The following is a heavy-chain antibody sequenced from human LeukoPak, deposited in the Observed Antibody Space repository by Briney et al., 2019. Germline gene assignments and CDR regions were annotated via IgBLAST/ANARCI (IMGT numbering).Heavy chain of an antibody. J-gene: IGHJ6*02. CDR2: ISISGTTI. D-gene: IGHD3-10*01. V-gene: IGHV3-48*03. CDR3: ARASTSGSWPYSYYGLDV. Sequence: GGSLRLSCAASGFTFSSYEMNWVRQAPGKGLESISYISISGTTIYYADSVKGRFTISRDNAKNSLYLQMNSLRAEDTAVYYCARASTSGSWPYSYYGLDVWGQGTTVTVSS. CDR1: GFTFSSYE.